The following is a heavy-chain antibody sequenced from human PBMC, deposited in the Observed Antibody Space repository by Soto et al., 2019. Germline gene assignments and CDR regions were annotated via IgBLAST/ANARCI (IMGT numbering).Heavy chain of an antibody. D-gene: IGHD3-9*01. CDR1: GFNLSHPW. V-gene: IGHV3-15*01. CDR3: TTGIYCDILTGYHNVAY. CDR2: IKSKTDGGTA. J-gene: IGHJ4*02. Sequence: EVQLVESGGGLVKPGGSLRLSCVASGFNLSHPWMTWVRQAAGKGLEWVGRIKSKTDGGTADYAAPVKGRATISRDDSKNTVYLQMNSLKTEDTAVYYCTTGIYCDILTGYHNVAYWGQGALVTVSS.